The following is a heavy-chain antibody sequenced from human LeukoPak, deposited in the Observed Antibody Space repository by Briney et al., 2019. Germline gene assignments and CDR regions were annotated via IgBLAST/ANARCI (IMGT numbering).Heavy chain of an antibody. CDR2: ISSSSSYI. CDR3: ARTPLLWENWYFDL. D-gene: IGHD3-10*01. CDR1: GFTFSSYS. J-gene: IGHJ2*01. V-gene: IGHV3-21*01. Sequence: QTGGSLRLSCAASGFTFSSYSMNWVRRAPGKGLEWVSSISSSSSYIYYADSVKGRFTISRDNAKNSLYLQMNSLRAEDTAVYYCARTPLLWENWYFDLWGRGTLVTVSS.